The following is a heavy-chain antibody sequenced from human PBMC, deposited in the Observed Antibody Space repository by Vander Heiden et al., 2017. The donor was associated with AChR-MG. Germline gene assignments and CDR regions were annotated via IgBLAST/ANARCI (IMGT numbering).Heavy chain of an antibody. J-gene: IGHJ4*02. D-gene: IGHD3-22*01. V-gene: IGHV4-34*01. CDR3: ARSTYYYDSSGYWSKKYYFDY. CDR1: GGSFSGYY. Sequence: QVQLQQWGAGPLKPSETLSLTCAVYGGSFSGYYWSGIRQPPGKGLVCIGEINHSGSTNYNPSLKSRVTISVDTSKNQFSLKLSSVTAADTAVYYCARSTYYYDSSGYWSKKYYFDYWGQGPLVTVSS. CDR2: INHSGST.